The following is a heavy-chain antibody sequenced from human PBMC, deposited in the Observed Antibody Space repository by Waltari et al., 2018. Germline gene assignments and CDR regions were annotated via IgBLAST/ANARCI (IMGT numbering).Heavy chain of an antibody. CDR2: ISYTGAT. D-gene: IGHD5-12*01. Sequence: QLQLQESGPGLVKPSETLSLTCAVSGGSITSNRPYWGWIRQPPGQGLEWIGTISYTGATYSSPSLKSRVTISRDTSKNQLSLTLGSVTAADTALYYCATYIGASVGTAAFDVWGQGTMVTVSS. V-gene: IGHV4-39*01. J-gene: IGHJ3*01. CDR3: ATYIGASVGTAAFDV. CDR1: GGSITSNRPY.